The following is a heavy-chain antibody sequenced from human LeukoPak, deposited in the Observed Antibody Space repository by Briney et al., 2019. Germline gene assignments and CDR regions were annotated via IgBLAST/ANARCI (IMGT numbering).Heavy chain of an antibody. CDR2: ISSSGSTI. CDR1: GFTFSDYY. V-gene: IGHV3-11*01. J-gene: IGHJ4*02. CDR3: ASSSGSYRLWYY. D-gene: IGHD1-26*01. Sequence: GGSLRLSCAASGFTFSDYYMSWIRQAPGKGLEWVSYISSSGSTIYYADSVKGRFTISRDNAKTSLYLQMNSLRAEDTAVYYCASSSGSYRLWYYWGQGTLVTVSS.